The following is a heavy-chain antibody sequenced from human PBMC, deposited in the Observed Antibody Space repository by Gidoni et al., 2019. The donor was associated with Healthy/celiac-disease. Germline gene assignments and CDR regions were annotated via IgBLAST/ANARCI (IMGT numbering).Heavy chain of an antibody. Sequence: EVQLFESGGGLVQPVGSLRLSCAASGFTFISYAMSWVRQAPGKGLEWVSAISGSGGSTYYADSVKGRFTISRDNSKNTLYLQMNSLRAEDTAVYYCAKPGVGDYDILTGYYRPYYFDYWGQGTLVTVSS. CDR1: GFTFISYA. D-gene: IGHD3-9*01. CDR3: AKPGVGDYDILTGYYRPYYFDY. V-gene: IGHV3-23*01. J-gene: IGHJ4*02. CDR2: ISGSGGST.